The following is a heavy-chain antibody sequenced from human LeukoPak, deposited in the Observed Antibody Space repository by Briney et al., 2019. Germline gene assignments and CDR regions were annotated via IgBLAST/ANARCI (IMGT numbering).Heavy chain of an antibody. CDR3: ARVYCSSTSCWFDP. D-gene: IGHD2-2*01. CDR2: IYTSGST. CDR1: GGSISSGSYF. V-gene: IGHV4-61*02. J-gene: IGHJ5*02. Sequence: QVQLQESGPGLVKPSQTLSLTCTVSGGSISSGSYFWSWIRKPAGKGLEWIGRIYTSGSTNYNPSLKSRVTISVDTSKNQFSLKLSSVTAADTAVYYCARVYCSSTSCWFDPWGQGTLVTVSS.